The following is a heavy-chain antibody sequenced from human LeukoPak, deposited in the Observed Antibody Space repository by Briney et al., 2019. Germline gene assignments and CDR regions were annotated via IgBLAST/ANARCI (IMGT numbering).Heavy chain of an antibody. V-gene: IGHV1-8*03. CDR1: GYTFTSYD. D-gene: IGHD3-10*01. CDR2: MNPNSGNT. Sequence: ASVKVSCKASGYTFTSYDINWVRQATGQGLEWMGWMNPNSGNTGYAQKFQGRVTITRNTSISTAYMELSSLRSEDTAVYYCASRSFSGGSGSYNIRDYWGQGTLVTVSS. J-gene: IGHJ4*02. CDR3: ASRSFSGGSGSYNIRDY.